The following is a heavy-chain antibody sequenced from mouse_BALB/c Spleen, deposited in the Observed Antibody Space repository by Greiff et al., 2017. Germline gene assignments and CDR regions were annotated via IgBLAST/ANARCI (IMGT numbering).Heavy chain of an antibody. CDR3: TPNYNYAMDY. Sequence: DVMLVESGGGLVQPGGSMKLSCVASGFTLSNYWMNWVRQSPEKGLEWVAEIRLKSNNYATHYAESVKGRFTISRDDSKSSVYLQMNNLRAEDTGIYYCTPNYNYAMDYWGQGTSVTVSS. J-gene: IGHJ4*01. CDR2: IRLKSNNYAT. CDR1: GFTLSNYW. D-gene: IGHD2-1*01. V-gene: IGHV6-6*02.